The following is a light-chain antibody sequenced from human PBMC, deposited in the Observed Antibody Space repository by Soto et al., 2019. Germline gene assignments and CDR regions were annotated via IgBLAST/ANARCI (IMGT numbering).Light chain of an antibody. V-gene: IGKV3-11*01. CDR1: QSVSNR. J-gene: IGKJ3*01. Sequence: EIVLTQSPATLSLSPGERATLSCRASQSVSNRLAWYQQKPGQAPRLLIFDASNRATDVPARFSGSGSGTDVTLTISSLEPEDFAVNYCQQCGNEPFFTFGPGTKVDVK. CDR2: DAS. CDR3: QQCGNEPFFT.